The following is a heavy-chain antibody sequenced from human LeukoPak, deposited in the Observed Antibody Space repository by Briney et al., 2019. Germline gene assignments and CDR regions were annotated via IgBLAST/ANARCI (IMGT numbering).Heavy chain of an antibody. CDR2: ISADNGNT. CDR3: ARSDGSSWDGLIDP. Sequence: ASVTVSCKASGYTFTNYGITWVRQAPGQGLEWMGWISADNGNTNYEEKFQGRVTMTTETSTSTAYMELRSLRSDDTAVYYCARSDGSSWDGLIDPWGQGTLVTVSS. CDR1: GYTFTNYG. D-gene: IGHD6-13*01. J-gene: IGHJ5*02. V-gene: IGHV1-18*01.